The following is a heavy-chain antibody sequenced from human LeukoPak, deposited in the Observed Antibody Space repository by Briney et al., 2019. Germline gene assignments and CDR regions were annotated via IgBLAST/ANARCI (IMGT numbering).Heavy chain of an antibody. CDR2: ISGSGGGT. CDR1: GFTFSSYV. CDR3: AKHAGSGWYSDLDY. V-gene: IGHV3-23*01. J-gene: IGHJ4*02. Sequence: PGGSLRLSCAASGFTFSSYVMSWVRQAPGKGLEWVSGISGSGGGTFYADSVKGRFTVSRDNSKNTLYLQMNSLRAEDTALYYCAKHAGSGWYSDLDYWGQGTLVTVSS. D-gene: IGHD6-19*01.